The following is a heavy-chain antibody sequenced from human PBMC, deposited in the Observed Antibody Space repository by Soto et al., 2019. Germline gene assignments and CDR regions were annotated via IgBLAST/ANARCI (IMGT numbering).Heavy chain of an antibody. CDR2: IFGSSKSI. CDR3: TRGGMARGFDY. CDR1: GFTFSNYS. V-gene: IGHV3-21*01. Sequence: DVQLVESGGGLVKPGGSLRLSCAASGFTFSNYSMNWVRQAPGKGLEWVAFIFGSSKSIYYADSVKGRFTISRDNAKNSLFLQINSLGAEDTAMYYCTRGGMARGFDYWGQGTLVTVSS. D-gene: IGHD3-10*01. J-gene: IGHJ4*02.